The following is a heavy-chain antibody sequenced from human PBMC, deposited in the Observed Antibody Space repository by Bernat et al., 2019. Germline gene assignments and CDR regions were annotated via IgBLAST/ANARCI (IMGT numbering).Heavy chain of an antibody. Sequence: EVQLVESGGGLVKPGGSLRLSCAASGFTFSNAWMSWVRQAPGKGLEWVGRIKSKTDGGTTDYAAPVKGRFTISRDDSKNTLYLQMNSLRAEDTAVYYCARSGAAAGTGWVDYWGQGTLVTVSS. J-gene: IGHJ4*02. CDR3: ARSGAAAGTGWVDY. CDR1: GFTFSNAW. D-gene: IGHD6-13*01. V-gene: IGHV3-15*01. CDR2: IKSKTDGGTT.